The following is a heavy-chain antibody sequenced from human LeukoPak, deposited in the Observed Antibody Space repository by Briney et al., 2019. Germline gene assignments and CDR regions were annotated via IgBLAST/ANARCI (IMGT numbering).Heavy chain of an antibody. J-gene: IGHJ4*02. CDR2: IYPGDSDT. CDR3: ARQKGYGDYVFDF. Sequence: GESLKISCEGSGYSFTNYWIAWVRQMPGKGLEWMGIIYPGDSDTRYSPSFQGQVTISADKSITTASLQWSSLKASDTAMYYCARQKGYGDYVFDFWGQGTLVTVSS. V-gene: IGHV5-51*01. CDR1: GYSFTNYW. D-gene: IGHD4-17*01.